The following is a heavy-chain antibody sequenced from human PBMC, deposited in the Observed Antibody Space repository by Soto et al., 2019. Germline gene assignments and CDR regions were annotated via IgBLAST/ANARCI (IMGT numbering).Heavy chain of an antibody. D-gene: IGHD4-17*01. CDR3: AQDGVDTVTFEY. J-gene: IGHJ4*02. CDR2: ISGSGDTT. Sequence: EVQLLESGGGLVQPGGSLRLSCAVSGFTFSSYAVSWVRQAPGKGLEWVSVISGSGDTTVYADSVKGRFATSRDNVKNTVYLQMNSLRAEDTAVYYCAQDGVDTVTFEYWGQGTLVTVSS. V-gene: IGHV3-23*01. CDR1: GFTFSSYA.